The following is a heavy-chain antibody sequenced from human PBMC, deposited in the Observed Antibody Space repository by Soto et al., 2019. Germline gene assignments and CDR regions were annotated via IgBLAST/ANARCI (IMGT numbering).Heavy chain of an antibody. CDR3: AKDSSGTVVIDDAFDI. CDR1: GYTFTSYA. CDR2: ISGSGGST. D-gene: IGHD2-15*01. Sequence: VQLVQSGAEVKKPGASVKVSCKASGYTFTSYAMSWVRQAPGKGLEWVSAISGSGGSTYYADSVKGRFTISRDNSKNTLYLQMNSLRAEDTAVYYCAKDSSGTVVIDDAFDIWGQGTMVTVSS. V-gene: IGHV3-23*04. J-gene: IGHJ3*02.